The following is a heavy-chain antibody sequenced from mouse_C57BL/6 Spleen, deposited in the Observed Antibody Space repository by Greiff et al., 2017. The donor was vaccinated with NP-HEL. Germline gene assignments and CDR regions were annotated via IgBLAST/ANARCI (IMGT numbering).Heavy chain of an antibody. CDR3: ARWDGYPWYFDV. V-gene: IGHV5-17*01. Sequence: EVKLMESGGGLVKPGGSLKLSCAASGFTFSDYGMHWVRQAPEKGLEWVAYISSGSSTLYYADTVKGRFTISRDNAKNTLCLQMTSLRSEDTAMYYCARWDGYPWYFDVWGTGTTVTVSS. J-gene: IGHJ1*03. CDR2: ISSGSSTL. CDR1: GFTFSDYG. D-gene: IGHD2-3*01.